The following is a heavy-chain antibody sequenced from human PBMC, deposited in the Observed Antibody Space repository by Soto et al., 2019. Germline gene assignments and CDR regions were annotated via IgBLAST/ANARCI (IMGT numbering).Heavy chain of an antibody. D-gene: IGHD6-13*01. J-gene: IGHJ4*02. CDR2: VSSSSTYI. CDR3: ARGSHSTPWYGGQFDY. V-gene: IGHV3-21*01. Sequence: EVQLVDSGGGLVKPGGSLRLSCAASGFTFSSYTMNWVRQAPGKGLEWVSSVSSSSTYIYYADSVKGRFTISRDNAKNSLYLQMNSLRAEDTAIYYCARGSHSTPWYGGQFDYWGQGTLVTVSS. CDR1: GFTFSSYT.